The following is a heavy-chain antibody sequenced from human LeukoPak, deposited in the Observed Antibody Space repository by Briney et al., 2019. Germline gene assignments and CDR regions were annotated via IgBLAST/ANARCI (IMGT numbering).Heavy chain of an antibody. V-gene: IGHV4-59*01. CDR2: DYYSGCS. CDR3: ARDLKLDGSSGYYAFDI. D-gene: IGHD3-22*01. J-gene: IGHJ3*02. CDR1: GGSITDYY. Sequence: SETLSLTCTVSGGSITDYYWGWIRQPPGKGLEWIGYDYYSGCSNYNPSLKSRVTISVDTSKNQFSLKMSSVTAADTAVYYCARDLKLDGSSGYYAFDIWGQGTMVTVSS.